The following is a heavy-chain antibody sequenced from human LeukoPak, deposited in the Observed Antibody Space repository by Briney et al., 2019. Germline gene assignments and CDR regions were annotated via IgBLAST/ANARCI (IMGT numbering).Heavy chain of an antibody. Sequence: PSETLSLTCTVSGGSISSGSYYRSWIRQPAGKGLEWIGRIYTSGSTNYNPSLKSRVAISVDTSKNQFSLKLSSVAAADTALYYCARGNPSLYSSGWYPFDYWGQGTLVTVSS. V-gene: IGHV4-61*02. J-gene: IGHJ4*02. CDR2: IYTSGST. D-gene: IGHD6-19*01. CDR3: ARGNPSLYSSGWYPFDY. CDR1: GGSISSGSYY.